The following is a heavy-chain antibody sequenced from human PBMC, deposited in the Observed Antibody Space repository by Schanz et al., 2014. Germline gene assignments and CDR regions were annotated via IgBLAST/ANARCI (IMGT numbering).Heavy chain of an antibody. CDR3: XXDRQQLVGRIGYYYGMDV. CDR2: ISYDGSHK. Sequence: QVQLVESGGGVVQPGRSLRLSCAASGFTFSNFAIHWVRQAPGKGLEWVAVISYDGSHKDYADSVKGRFTISRDNSKNTLXXXMNSLRAEDTAVXXXXXDRQQLVGRIGYYYGMDVWGQGTTVTVSS. CDR1: GFTFSNFA. D-gene: IGHD6-13*01. J-gene: IGHJ6*02. V-gene: IGHV3-30*04.